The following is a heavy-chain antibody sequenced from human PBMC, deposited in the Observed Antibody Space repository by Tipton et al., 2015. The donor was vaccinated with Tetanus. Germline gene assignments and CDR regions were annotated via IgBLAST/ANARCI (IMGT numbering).Heavy chain of an antibody. CDR1: GGSISSSSYY. J-gene: IGHJ1*01. CDR3: ARGIVDPTQYFQH. D-gene: IGHD3-3*02. V-gene: IGHV4-39*01. Sequence: TLSLTCTVSGGSISSSSYYWGWIRQPPGKGLEWIGSIYYSGSTYYNPSLKSRVTISVDTSKNQFSLKLSSVTAADTAVYYCARGIVDPTQYFQHWGQGTLVTVSS. CDR2: IYYSGST.